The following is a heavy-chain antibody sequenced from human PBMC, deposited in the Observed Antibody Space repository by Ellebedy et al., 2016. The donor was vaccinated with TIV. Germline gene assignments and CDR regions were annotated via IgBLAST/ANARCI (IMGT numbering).Heavy chain of an antibody. J-gene: IGHJ3*02. CDR3: VRCRYDFEAFDI. D-gene: IGHD3/OR15-3a*01. CDR2: ISSSGRYI. Sequence: GESLKISCAASGFTFSSYSMNWVRQAPGKGLEWVSSISSSGRYIFYADSVKGRFTISRDNAKNSLYLQMNSLRDEDTAVYYCVRCRYDFEAFDIWGQGTMVTVSS. V-gene: IGHV3-21*01. CDR1: GFTFSSYS.